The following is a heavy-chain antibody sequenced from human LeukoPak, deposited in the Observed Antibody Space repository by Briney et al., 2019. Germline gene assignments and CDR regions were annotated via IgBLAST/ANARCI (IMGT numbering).Heavy chain of an antibody. D-gene: IGHD2-2*01. Sequence: GGSLRLSCAASAFTFSSYNMNWVRQAPGKGLEWVSYISSSGSTTYYADSVKGRFTISRDNAKNSLYLQMNSLRAEDTAVYYCASYCSTTSCYAVDYWGQGTLVTVSS. CDR1: AFTFSSYN. J-gene: IGHJ4*02. CDR2: ISSSGSTT. CDR3: ASYCSTTSCYAVDY. V-gene: IGHV3-48*01.